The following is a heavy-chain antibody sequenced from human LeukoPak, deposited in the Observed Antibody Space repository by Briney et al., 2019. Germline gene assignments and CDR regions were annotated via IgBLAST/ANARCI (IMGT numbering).Heavy chain of an antibody. CDR1: GFTVSSNY. J-gene: IGHJ4*01. Sequence: GGSLRLSCAASGFTVSSNYMSRVRQAPGKGLEWVSVIYSGGSTYYADSVKGRFTISRDNSKNTLYLQMNSLRAEDTAVYYCARGSYSSGWTDFDYWGHGTLVTVSS. D-gene: IGHD6-19*01. V-gene: IGHV3-53*01. CDR3: ARGSYSSGWTDFDY. CDR2: IYSGGST.